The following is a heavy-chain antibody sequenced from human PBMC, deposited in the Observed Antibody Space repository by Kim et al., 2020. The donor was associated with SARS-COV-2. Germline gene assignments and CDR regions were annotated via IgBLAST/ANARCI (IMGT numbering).Heavy chain of an antibody. V-gene: IGHV4-4*02. CDR3: ARVRAAAGTRHYYYYGMDV. CDR2: IYHSGST. D-gene: IGHD6-13*01. J-gene: IGHJ6*02. CDR1: GGSISSSNW. Sequence: SETLSLTCAVSGGSISSSNWWRWVRQPPGKGLEWIGEIYHSGSTNYNPSLKSRVTISVDKPKNQFSLKLSSVTAADTAVYYCARVRAAAGTRHYYYYGMDVWGQGTTVTVSS.